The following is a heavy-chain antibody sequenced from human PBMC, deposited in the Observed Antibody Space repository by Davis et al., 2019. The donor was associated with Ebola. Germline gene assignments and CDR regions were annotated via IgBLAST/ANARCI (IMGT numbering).Heavy chain of an antibody. V-gene: IGHV4-34*01. CDR1: GGSFSGYY. CDR3: ARGRSGYYYYGMDV. CDR2: INHSGST. Sequence: SETLSLTCAVYGGSFSGYYWSWIRQPPGKGLEWIGEINHSGSTNYNPSLKSQVTISVDTSKNQFSLKLSSVTAADTAVYYCARGRSGYYYYGMDVWGQGTTVTVSS. D-gene: IGHD3-22*01. J-gene: IGHJ6*02.